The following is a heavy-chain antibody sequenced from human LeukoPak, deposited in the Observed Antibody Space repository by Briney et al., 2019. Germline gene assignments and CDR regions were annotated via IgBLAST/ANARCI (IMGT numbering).Heavy chain of an antibody. CDR2: INHSGST. CDR1: GGSFSGYY. Sequence: SETLSLTCAVYGGSFSGYYWSWIRQPPGKGLEWIGEINHSGSTNYNPSLKSRVTISVDTSKNQFSLKLSPVTAADTAVYYCARLLRYFDWLLTQPYAFDIWGQGTMVTVSS. CDR3: ARLLRYFDWLLTQPYAFDI. D-gene: IGHD3-9*01. V-gene: IGHV4-34*01. J-gene: IGHJ3*02.